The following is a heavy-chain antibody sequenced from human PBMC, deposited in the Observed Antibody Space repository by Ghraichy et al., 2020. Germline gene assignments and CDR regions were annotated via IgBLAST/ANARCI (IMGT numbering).Heavy chain of an antibody. J-gene: IGHJ4*02. CDR2: ISEGDGIT. CDR1: GFSFSSYA. CDR3: AKGGLGRRPGLDY. Sequence: SCGASGFSFSSYAMTWARQAPGKGLEYVSSISEGDGITYYSDSVKGRFTISRDNSKNTLYLQLNSLRAEDTAVYYCAKGGLGRRPGLDYWGQGTLVTVSS. V-gene: IGHV3-23*01.